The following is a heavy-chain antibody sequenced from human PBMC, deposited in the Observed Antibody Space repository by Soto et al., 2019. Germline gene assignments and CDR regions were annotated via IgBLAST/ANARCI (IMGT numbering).Heavy chain of an antibody. D-gene: IGHD6-6*01. CDR2: INAGNGNT. V-gene: IGHV1-3*01. J-gene: IGHJ6*03. CDR3: ARAGSLYSSSPRDYYYHYFMDF. CDR1: GYTFTSYA. Sequence: SVKVSCKASGYTFTSYAMHWVRQAPGQRLEWMGWINAGNGNTKYSQKFQGRVTITRDTSASTAYMELSSLRSEDTAVYYCARAGSLYSSSPRDYYYHYFMDFWGKGSTVIVSS.